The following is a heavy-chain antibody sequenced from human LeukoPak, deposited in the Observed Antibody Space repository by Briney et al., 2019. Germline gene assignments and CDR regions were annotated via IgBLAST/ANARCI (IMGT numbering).Heavy chain of an antibody. CDR2: VSDSGSTR. CDR1: GFTFSDYY. Sequence: GGSLRLSCAASGFTFSDYYMSWVRQAPGKGLEWVAYVSDSGSTRYADSVRGRFTVSRDNAKNSLYLQMNSLRAEDTAVYYCAREGHYYDSTGYMDVWGKGTTVTVSS. V-gene: IGHV3-11*04. J-gene: IGHJ6*04. CDR3: AREGHYYDSTGYMDV. D-gene: IGHD3-22*01.